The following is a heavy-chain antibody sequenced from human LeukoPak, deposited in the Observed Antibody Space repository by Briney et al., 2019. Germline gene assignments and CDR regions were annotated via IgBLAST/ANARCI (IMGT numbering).Heavy chain of an antibody. CDR2: IKQDGSDT. J-gene: IGHJ4*02. D-gene: IGHD2-21*02. V-gene: IGHV3-7*05. CDR3: ARDLGGDSR. CDR1: GFXFSTYW. Sequence: GGSLRLSCAASGFXFSTYWISWVRQAPGRGLEWVANIKQDGSDTHYVGSVKGRFTISRDNAKNSLYLQMNSLRAEDTAVYYCARDLGGDSRWGQGTLVTVSS.